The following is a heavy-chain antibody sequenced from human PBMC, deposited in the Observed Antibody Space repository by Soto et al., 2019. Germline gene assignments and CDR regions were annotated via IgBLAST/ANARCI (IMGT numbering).Heavy chain of an antibody. CDR3: ARGPETYYMDV. CDR2: IFNSGST. J-gene: IGHJ6*03. Sequence: QVQLQESGPGLVKSSETLSLTGRVSGGSISNYFWSWLRQPPGKGLEWIGYIFNSGSTIYSPSLKSRVTLTLDTSKNQFSLRLGSVTVADTAIYDCARGPETYYMDVWGKGTTVTVSS. CDR1: GGSISNYF. V-gene: IGHV4-59*01.